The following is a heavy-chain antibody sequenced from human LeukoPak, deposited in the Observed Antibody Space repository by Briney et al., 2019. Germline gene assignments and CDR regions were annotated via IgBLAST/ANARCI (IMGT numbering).Heavy chain of an antibody. CDR2: IYYSGST. Sequence: PSETLSLTCTVSGGSISSSSYYWGWIRQPPGKGLEWIGSIYYSGSTYYNPSLKSRVTISVDTSKNQFSLKLSSVTAADTAVYYCARDHGGGNLYFQHWGQGTLVTVSS. J-gene: IGHJ1*01. D-gene: IGHD4-23*01. CDR3: ARDHGGGNLYFQH. V-gene: IGHV4-39*07. CDR1: GGSISSSSYY.